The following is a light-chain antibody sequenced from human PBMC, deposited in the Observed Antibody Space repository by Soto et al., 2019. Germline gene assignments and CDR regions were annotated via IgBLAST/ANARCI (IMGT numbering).Light chain of an antibody. J-gene: IGKJ1*01. CDR3: QQYDNWPQT. CDR1: QSVSNN. V-gene: IGKV3-15*01. CDR2: GAS. Sequence: EIVMTQSPGTLSVSPGERATLSCRASQSVSNNLAWYQQKPGQAPRLLIYGASTRATGIPARFSGSGSGTEFTLTISSLQSEDFAVYYCQQYDNWPQTFGQGTKVDI.